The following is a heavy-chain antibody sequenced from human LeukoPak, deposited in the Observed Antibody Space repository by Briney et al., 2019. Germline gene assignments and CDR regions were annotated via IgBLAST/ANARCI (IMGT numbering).Heavy chain of an antibody. CDR2: ISWNSGRI. Sequence: GGSLRLSCAASGFTFDDYAMHWVRQGPGKGLEWVSGISWNSGRIGYADSVKGRFTISRDNARNSLHLQMNSLRAEDTALYYCAKDRFSVGYAFDIWGQGTMVTVSS. CDR1: GFTFDDYA. V-gene: IGHV3-9*01. J-gene: IGHJ3*02. CDR3: AKDRFSVGYAFDI. D-gene: IGHD3-16*01.